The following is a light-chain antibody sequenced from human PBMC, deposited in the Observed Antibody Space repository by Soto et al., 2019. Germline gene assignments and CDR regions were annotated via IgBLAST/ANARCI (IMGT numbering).Light chain of an antibody. CDR3: QQYNGFSLT. J-gene: IGKJ4*01. V-gene: IGKV1-5*03. CDR1: QSISTW. Sequence: DIQVTQSPSTLSASVGDRVTIICRASQSISTWLAWYQQKPGKAPKLLIYQASSLESGVPSRFSGSGSGTEFTLTISSLQPADFATYYCQQYNGFSLTFGGGTKVDIK. CDR2: QAS.